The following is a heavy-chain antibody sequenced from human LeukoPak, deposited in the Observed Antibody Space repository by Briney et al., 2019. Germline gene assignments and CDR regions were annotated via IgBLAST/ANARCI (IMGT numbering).Heavy chain of an antibody. Sequence: GGTLRLSCVASRITFSSHVVCWVRPAPGGRLEYIAGISNSGDGTYSTDSVKGRFSLSRDNFKNSLYLQMTSLRAEDTAVYYCASESSSWFDWGQGTLVTVSS. J-gene: IGHJ4*02. D-gene: IGHD6-13*01. CDR1: RITFSSHV. V-gene: IGHV3-23*01. CDR3: ASESSSWFD. CDR2: ISNSGDGT.